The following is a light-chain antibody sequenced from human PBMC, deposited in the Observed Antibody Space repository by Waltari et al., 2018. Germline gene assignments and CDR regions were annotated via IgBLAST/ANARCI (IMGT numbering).Light chain of an antibody. CDR2: DVD. Sequence: QSALTQPASVSGSPGQSITISCTGTSSDVGGYKSVALYQQYPGTGPKVMIYDVDNRPSGISYRFSGSKSGNTASLTISGLQPEDEADYYCASYTRSNTYVFGTGTTVTVL. V-gene: IGLV2-14*01. CDR1: SSDVGGYKS. J-gene: IGLJ1*01. CDR3: ASYTRSNTYV.